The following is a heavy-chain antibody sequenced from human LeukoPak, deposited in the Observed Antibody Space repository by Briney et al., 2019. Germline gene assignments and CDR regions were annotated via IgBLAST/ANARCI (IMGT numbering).Heavy chain of an antibody. V-gene: IGHV3-48*01. CDR1: GFTFTDYS. J-gene: IGHJ4*02. CDR3: ARDRDWAFDY. D-gene: IGHD3-9*01. Sequence: GGSLRLSCVASGFTFTDYSVNWVRQAPGKGLEWLSCINIGSDKVDYADSVKGRFTISRDNAKNSLFLQMNSLRAEDTAVYYCARDRDWAFDYWGQGVLVTVSS. CDR2: INIGSDKV.